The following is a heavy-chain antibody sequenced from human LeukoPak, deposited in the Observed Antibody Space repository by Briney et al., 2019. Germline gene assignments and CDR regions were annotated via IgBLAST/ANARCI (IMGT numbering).Heavy chain of an antibody. J-gene: IGHJ4*02. Sequence: PGGSLRLSCAASGFTFSSYNMNWVRQAPGKGLEWVSVIYSGGTTHYADSVKGRFTISRDNSKNTLYLQMNSLRAEDTAVYYCAAKYELTKVWGQGTLVTVSS. CDR2: IYSGGTT. D-gene: IGHD3-3*01. V-gene: IGHV3-53*01. CDR3: AAKYELTKV. CDR1: GFTFSSYN.